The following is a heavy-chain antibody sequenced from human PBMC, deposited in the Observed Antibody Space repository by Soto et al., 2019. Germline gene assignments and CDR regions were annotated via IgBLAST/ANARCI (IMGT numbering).Heavy chain of an antibody. V-gene: IGHV1-69*02. Sequence: QVQLVQSGAEVKKPGSSVKVSCKASGGTFSSYTISWVRQAPGQGLEWMGRIIPILGITNYAQKFQGRVTITADKYTSTVYMELSSLRSEATAGYYCARRYCGGDCDALVDYYYGMDVWGLGTTVTVSS. J-gene: IGHJ6*02. D-gene: IGHD2-21*02. CDR2: IIPILGIT. CDR3: ARRYCGGDCDALVDYYYGMDV. CDR1: GGTFSSYT.